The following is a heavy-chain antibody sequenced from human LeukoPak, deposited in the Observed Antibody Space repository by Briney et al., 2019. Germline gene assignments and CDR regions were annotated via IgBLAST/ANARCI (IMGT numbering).Heavy chain of an antibody. CDR3: ARGTGRSDGIMDFSITSYEAVDF. CDR2: LASDGSNK. V-gene: IGHV3-30*04. Sequence: GGSLTLSCADSGFTFNNHPLHWVRQAPGKGLEWVAVLASDGSNKYYADSVKGRFTISRDTSKNTLYLKMNSLRPANTAVYYCARGTGRSDGIMDFSITSYEAVDFWGQGTLVTVSS. D-gene: IGHD2/OR15-2a*01. J-gene: IGHJ4*03. CDR1: GFTFNNHP.